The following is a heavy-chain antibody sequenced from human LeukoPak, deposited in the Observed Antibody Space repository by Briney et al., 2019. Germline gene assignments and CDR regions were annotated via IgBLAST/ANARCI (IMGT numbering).Heavy chain of an antibody. D-gene: IGHD1-26*01. CDR3: AGHPGVGANDTFDL. Sequence: SETLSLTCTVSGASISTYYRSWIRQPPGKGLEWIGYVYNSGNTYYNPSLNSRASISEDTSKNQLSLKVNSVTAADTAVYYCAGHPGVGANDTFDLWGQGTMVTISS. V-gene: IGHV4-59*08. J-gene: IGHJ3*01. CDR1: GASISTYY. CDR2: VYNSGNT.